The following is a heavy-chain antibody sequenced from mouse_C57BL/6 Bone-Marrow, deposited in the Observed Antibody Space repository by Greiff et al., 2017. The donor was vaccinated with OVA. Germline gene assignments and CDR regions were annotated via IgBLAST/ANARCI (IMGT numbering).Heavy chain of an antibody. CDR2: ISSGGSYT. Sequence: EVMLVESGGDLVKPGGSLKLSCAASGFTFSSYGMSWVRQTPDTRLEWVATISSGGSYTYYPDSVTGRFTISRDNAKNTLYLQMSSLKSEDTAMYYCARQYYGSSFYCWYFDVWGTGTTVTVSS. D-gene: IGHD1-1*01. CDR1: GFTFSSYG. V-gene: IGHV5-6*01. J-gene: IGHJ1*03. CDR3: ARQYYGSSFYCWYFDV.